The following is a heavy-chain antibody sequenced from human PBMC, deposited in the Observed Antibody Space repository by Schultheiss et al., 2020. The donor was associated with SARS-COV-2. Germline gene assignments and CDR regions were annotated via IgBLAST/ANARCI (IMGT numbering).Heavy chain of an antibody. D-gene: IGHD6-6*01. V-gene: IGHV4-59*08. Sequence: SETLSLTCTVSGVSISDYCWSWIRQTPGKGLEWIAFMYSSGNIKYSPSLNSRVTISIDTSKNQFSLRLSSVTAADTAIYYCARGMATRPSPFDYWGQGTLVTVSS. J-gene: IGHJ4*02. CDR1: GVSISDYC. CDR2: MYSSGNI. CDR3: ARGMATRPSPFDY.